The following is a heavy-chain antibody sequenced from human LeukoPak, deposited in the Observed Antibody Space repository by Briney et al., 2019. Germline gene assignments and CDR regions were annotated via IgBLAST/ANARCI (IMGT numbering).Heavy chain of an antibody. CDR3: ARLDADYDFWSGYFNWFDP. CDR2: IYYGGST. J-gene: IGHJ5*02. Sequence: SETLSLTCTVSGGSISSSSYYWGWIRQPPGKGLEWIGSIYYGGSTYYNPSLKSRVTISVDTSKNQFSLKLSSVTAADTAVYYCARLDADYDFWSGYFNWFDPWGQGTLVTVSS. V-gene: IGHV4-39*01. CDR1: GGSISSSSYY. D-gene: IGHD3-3*01.